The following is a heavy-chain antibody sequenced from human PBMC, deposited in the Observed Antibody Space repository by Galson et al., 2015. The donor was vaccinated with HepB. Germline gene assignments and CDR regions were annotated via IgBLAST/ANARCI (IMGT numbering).Heavy chain of an antibody. CDR2: ISSDGHSI. CDR1: GFTFSNYY. Sequence: SLRLSCAASGFTFSNYYMSWIRRAPGRGLEWVSYISSDGHSIMYADSVRGRFTISRDNAKKSLFLQMNSLRAEDTAIYYCTRAARWLDPWGQGSLVTVSS. J-gene: IGHJ5*02. V-gene: IGHV3-11*01. CDR3: TRAARWLDP.